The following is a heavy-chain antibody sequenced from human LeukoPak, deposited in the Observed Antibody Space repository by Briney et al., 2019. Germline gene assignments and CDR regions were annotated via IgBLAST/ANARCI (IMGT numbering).Heavy chain of an antibody. D-gene: IGHD2-15*01. CDR2: IKSDGTT. V-gene: IGHV3-53*01. CDR1: GLTVTSNH. J-gene: IGHJ1*01. CDR3: ATTDCSGGSCYLKAFQH. Sequence: GGSLRLSCAASGLTVTSNHMSWVRQAPGKGLEWVSLIKSDGTTEYADSVKGRFTISRDNSKNTLYLQMNSLRAEDTAVYYCATTDCSGGSCYLKAFQHWGQGTLVTVSS.